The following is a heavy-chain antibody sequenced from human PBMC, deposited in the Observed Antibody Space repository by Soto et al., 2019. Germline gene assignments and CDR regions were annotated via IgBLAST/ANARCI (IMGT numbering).Heavy chain of an antibody. Sequence: EVQLVESGGGLVKPGGSLRLSCAASGFTFSSYSMNWVRQAPGKGLEWVSSISSSSSYRYYADSVKGRFTISRDNAKNARSLQMNSLSAEGTAVYTCARELERRGGWFDPWGQGTLVTVSS. V-gene: IGHV3-21*01. CDR3: ARELERRGGWFDP. CDR2: ISSSSSYR. D-gene: IGHD1-1*01. J-gene: IGHJ5*02. CDR1: GFTFSSYS.